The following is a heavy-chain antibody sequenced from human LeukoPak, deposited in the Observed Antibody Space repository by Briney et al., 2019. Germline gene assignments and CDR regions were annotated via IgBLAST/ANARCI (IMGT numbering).Heavy chain of an antibody. CDR3: VKPTTGTTYYFDY. CDR2: ISSNGGST. J-gene: IGHJ4*02. D-gene: IGHD1-1*01. CDR1: GFTFSSYA. V-gene: IGHV3-64D*09. Sequence: GGSLRLSCSASGFTFSSYAMHWVRQAPGKGLEYVSAISSNGGSTYYADSVKGRFTISRDNSKNTLYLQMSSLRAEDTAVYYCVKPTTGTTYYFDYWGQGILVTVSS.